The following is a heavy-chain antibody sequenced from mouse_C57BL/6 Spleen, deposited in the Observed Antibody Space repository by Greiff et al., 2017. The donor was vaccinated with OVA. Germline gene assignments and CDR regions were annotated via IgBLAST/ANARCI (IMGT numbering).Heavy chain of an antibody. D-gene: IGHD2-1*01. CDR3: ARHYGKGDYYAMDY. Sequence: EVQRVESGGDLVKPGGSLKLSCAASGFTFSSYGMSWVRQTPDKRLEWVATISSGGSYTYYPDSVKGRFTISRDNAKNTLYLQMSSLKSEDTAMYYCARHYGKGDYYAMDYWGQGTSVTVSS. CDR2: ISSGGSYT. J-gene: IGHJ4*01. CDR1: GFTFSSYG. V-gene: IGHV5-6*01.